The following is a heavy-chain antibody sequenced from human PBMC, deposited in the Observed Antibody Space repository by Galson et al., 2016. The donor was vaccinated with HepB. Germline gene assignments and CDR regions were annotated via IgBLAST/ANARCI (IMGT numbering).Heavy chain of an antibody. D-gene: IGHD6-25*01. CDR2: IYFSGTT. V-gene: IGHV4-39*01. Sequence: ETLSLTCNVSGGSISTYSYYWGWIRQSPTKGLEWIGSIYFSGTTYYNPSLKSRVTISVNTSKNQISLTLSSVTAADTTVYLCASSSPLAPDDAFDIWGHGTMVIVSS. CDR1: GGSISTYSYY. J-gene: IGHJ3*02. CDR3: ASSSPLAPDDAFDI.